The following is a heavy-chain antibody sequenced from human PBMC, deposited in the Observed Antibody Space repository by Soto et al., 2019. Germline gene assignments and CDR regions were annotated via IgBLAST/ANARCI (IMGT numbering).Heavy chain of an antibody. CDR1: GYTFTSYG. V-gene: IGHV1-18*01. J-gene: IGHJ5*02. CDR3: ARGDYDFWSGPRGAGWFDP. CDR2: ISAYNGNT. D-gene: IGHD3-3*01. Sequence: VQLVQSGAEVKKPGASVKVSCKASGYTFTSYGIIWVRQAPGQGLEWMGWISAYNGNTNYAQKLQGRVTMTTDTSTSTAYMELRSLRSDDTAVYYCARGDYDFWSGPRGAGWFDPWGQGTLVTVSS.